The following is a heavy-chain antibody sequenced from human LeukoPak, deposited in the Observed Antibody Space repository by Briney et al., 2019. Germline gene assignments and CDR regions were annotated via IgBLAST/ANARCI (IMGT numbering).Heavy chain of an antibody. V-gene: IGHV4-30-4*01. CDR1: GGSISSGDYY. CDR3: APMVRGVIIY. Sequence: SETLSLTCTVSGGSISSGDYYWSWIRQPPGKGLEWIGYIYYSGSTYYNPSLKSRVTISVDTSKNQFSLKLSSVTAADTAMYYCAPMVRGVIIYWGQGNLVTVSS. D-gene: IGHD3-10*01. CDR2: IYYSGST. J-gene: IGHJ4*02.